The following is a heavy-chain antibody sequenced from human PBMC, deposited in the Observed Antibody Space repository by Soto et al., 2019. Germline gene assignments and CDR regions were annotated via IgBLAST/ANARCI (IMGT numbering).Heavy chain of an antibody. J-gene: IGHJ4*02. CDR3: ARTLAFSSGWYVFGY. D-gene: IGHD6-19*01. V-gene: IGHV1-69*01. CDR2: IIPVVGRA. Sequence: QVQLVQSGAEVKKPGSPLKVSCKASGDSFSTYAINWVRQAPGQGLEWMGGIIPVVGRANYAQKFQGRVTITADESTSTAYMELTSLRSEDTALYYCARTLAFSSGWYVFGYWGQGTLVTVSS. CDR1: GDSFSTYA.